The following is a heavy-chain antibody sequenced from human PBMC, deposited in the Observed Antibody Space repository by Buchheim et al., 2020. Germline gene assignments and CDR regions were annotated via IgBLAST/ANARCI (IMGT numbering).Heavy chain of an antibody. J-gene: IGHJ6*02. D-gene: IGHD5-24*01. CDR1: GGSFSGYY. V-gene: IGHV4-34*01. CDR2: INHSGST. Sequence: QVQLQQWGAGLLKPSETLSLTCAVYGGSFSGYYWSWIRQPPGKGLEWIGEINHSGSTNYNPSLKSRVTISVDTSKKQFSLKLSSVTAADTAVYYCARGRDGYNYYYYYGMDVWGQGTT. CDR3: ARGRDGYNYYYYYGMDV.